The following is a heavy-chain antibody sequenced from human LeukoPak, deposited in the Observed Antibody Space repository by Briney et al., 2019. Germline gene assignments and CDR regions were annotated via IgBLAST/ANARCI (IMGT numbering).Heavy chain of an antibody. J-gene: IGHJ5*02. CDR1: GYTFTSYG. CDR3: ARKYSSSSAKGNWFDP. D-gene: IGHD6-6*01. CDR2: ISAYNGNT. Sequence: ASVKVSCKASGYTFTSYGISWVRQAPGQGLEWMGWISAYNGNTNYAQKLQGRGTMTTDTSTSTAYMELRSLRSDDTAVYYCARKYSSSSAKGNWFDPWGQGTLVTVSS. V-gene: IGHV1-18*01.